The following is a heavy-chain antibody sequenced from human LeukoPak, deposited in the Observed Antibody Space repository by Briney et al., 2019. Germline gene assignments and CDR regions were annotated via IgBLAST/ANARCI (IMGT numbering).Heavy chain of an antibody. D-gene: IGHD3-9*01. V-gene: IGHV3-21*01. CDR1: GFTFSSYS. CDR3: ARVDYDILTGQED. CDR2: ISSSSSYI. Sequence: PGGSLRLSCAASGFTFSSYSMNWVRQAPGKGLEWVSSISSSSSYIYYADSVKGRFTISGDNAKNSLCLQMNSLRAEDTAVYYCARVDYDILTGQEDWGQGTMATVSS. J-gene: IGHJ3*01.